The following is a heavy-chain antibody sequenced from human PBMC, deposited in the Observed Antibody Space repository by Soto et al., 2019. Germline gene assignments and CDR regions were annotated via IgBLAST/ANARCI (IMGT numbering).Heavy chain of an antibody. J-gene: IGHJ6*02. CDR2: IYPGDSDT. V-gene: IGHV5-51*01. Sequence: GESLKISCKGSGYSFTSYWIGGVGQMPGKGLEWMGIIYPGDSDTRYSPSFQGQVTISADKSISTAYLQWSSLKASDTAMYYCARVSCSSSLYRGTTPYYGMDVWGQGTTVTVSS. CDR3: ARVSCSSSLYRGTTPYYGMDV. D-gene: IGHD6-13*01. CDR1: GYSFTSYW.